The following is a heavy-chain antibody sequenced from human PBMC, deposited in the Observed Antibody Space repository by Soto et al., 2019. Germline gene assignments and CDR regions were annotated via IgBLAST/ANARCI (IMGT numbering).Heavy chain of an antibody. D-gene: IGHD3-22*01. Sequence: GESLKISCKGSGYSFAGYWITWVRQKPGKGLEWMGRIDPSDSQTYYSPSFRGHITISATKSITTVFLQWSSLRASDTAMYYCARQIYDSDTGPNFQYYFDSWGQGTPVTVSS. CDR1: GYSFAGYW. V-gene: IGHV5-10-1*01. CDR3: ARQIYDSDTGPNFQYYFDS. J-gene: IGHJ4*02. CDR2: IDPSDSQT.